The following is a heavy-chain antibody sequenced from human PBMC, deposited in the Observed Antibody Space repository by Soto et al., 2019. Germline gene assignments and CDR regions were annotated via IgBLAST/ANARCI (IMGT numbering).Heavy chain of an antibody. D-gene: IGHD1-7*01. CDR3: ARGNPITGTTRFDP. CDR1: GGSFSGYY. Sequence: SETLSLTCAVYGGSFSGYYWSWIRQPPGKGLEWIGEISHSGGTNCNPSLKSRVTISLDMSKSQFSLKLSSVTAADTAVYYCARGNPITGTTRFDPWGQGTLVTVSS. CDR2: ISHSGGT. J-gene: IGHJ5*02. V-gene: IGHV4-34*01.